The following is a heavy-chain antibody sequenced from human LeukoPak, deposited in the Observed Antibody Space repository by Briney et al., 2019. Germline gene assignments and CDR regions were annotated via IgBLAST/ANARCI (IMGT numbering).Heavy chain of an antibody. D-gene: IGHD3-16*01. CDR2: IYYSRST. J-gene: IGHJ5*02. V-gene: IGHV4-59*08. CDR1: GVSISSYY. CDR3: ARLYWRLGELKFDP. Sequence: TETLSLACTGSGVSISSYYWNWIRQPPARGLEWIGYIYYSRSTNYKPCLKSRVTISVNTSKNQFPLKLSSVTAADTSVYYCARLYWRLGELKFDPWGQGTLVTVSS.